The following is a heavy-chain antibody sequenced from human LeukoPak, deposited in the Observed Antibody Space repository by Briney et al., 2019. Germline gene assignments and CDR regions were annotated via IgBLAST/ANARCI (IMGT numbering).Heavy chain of an antibody. Sequence: GGSLRLSCTASGFTFSSYSLNWVRQAPGKGLEWVSSVSTGSNYIYYADSVKGRFTISRDNDKNSLYLQMNSLRAEDTAVYYCARDRGCGGDCYPAFYFDYWGQGTLVTVSS. J-gene: IGHJ4*02. CDR3: ARDRGCGGDCYPAFYFDY. D-gene: IGHD2-21*02. CDR1: GFTFSSYS. CDR2: VSTGSNYI. V-gene: IGHV3-21*01.